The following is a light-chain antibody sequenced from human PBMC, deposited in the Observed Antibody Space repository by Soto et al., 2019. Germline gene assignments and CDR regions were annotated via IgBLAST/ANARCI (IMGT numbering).Light chain of an antibody. CDR1: SSDVGGYNY. CDR2: DVS. V-gene: IGLV2-14*01. CDR3: SSYTSSSTLKV. J-gene: IGLJ1*01. Sequence: HSELTQAASVSGSPGQSITISCTGTSSDVGGYNYVSWYQRHPGKAPKLMIYDVSNRPSGVSNRFSGSKSGNTASLTISGLQAEDEADYYCSSYTSSSTLKVFGTGTKVTVL.